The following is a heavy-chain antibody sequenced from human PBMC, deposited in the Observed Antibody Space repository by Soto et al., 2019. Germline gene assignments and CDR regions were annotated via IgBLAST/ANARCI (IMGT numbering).Heavy chain of an antibody. CDR3: ATVLVSTIPLDY. J-gene: IGHJ4*02. Sequence: QVQLVQSGAEVKKPGASVKVSCKVSGYNLNDLSIHWVRQAPGKGLEWMGGSDPADGETIYAQKFQGRVTMTEATSTDTAYMELSSLRSEDTAVYYCATVLVSTIPLDYWGQGTLVTVSS. D-gene: IGHD5-12*01. V-gene: IGHV1-24*01. CDR2: SDPADGET. CDR1: GYNLNDLS.